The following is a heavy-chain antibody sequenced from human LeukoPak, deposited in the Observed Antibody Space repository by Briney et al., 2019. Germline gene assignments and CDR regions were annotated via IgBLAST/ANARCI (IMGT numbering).Heavy chain of an antibody. Sequence: GGSLRLSCAASGFTFSSYAMSWVRQAPGKGLEWVSAISGCGGSTYYADSVKGRFTISRDNSKNTLYLQMNSLRAEDTAVYYCATSTSSGWPPAVDYWGQGTLVTVSS. CDR3: ATSTSSGWPPAVDY. J-gene: IGHJ4*02. CDR1: GFTFSSYA. D-gene: IGHD6-19*01. V-gene: IGHV3-23*01. CDR2: ISGCGGST.